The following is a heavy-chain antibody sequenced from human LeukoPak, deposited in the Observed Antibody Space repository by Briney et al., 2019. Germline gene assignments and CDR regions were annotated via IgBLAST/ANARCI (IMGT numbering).Heavy chain of an antibody. CDR3: AREASGSYYRRSNAFDI. J-gene: IGHJ3*02. D-gene: IGHD1-26*01. Sequence: GGSLRLSCAASGFTFSSYDMHWVRQATGKGLEWVSAIGTAGDTYYPGSVKGRFTISRENAENSLYLQMNSLRAGDTAVYYCAREASGSYYRRSNAFDIWGQGTMVTVSS. V-gene: IGHV3-13*01. CDR2: IGTAGDT. CDR1: GFTFSSYD.